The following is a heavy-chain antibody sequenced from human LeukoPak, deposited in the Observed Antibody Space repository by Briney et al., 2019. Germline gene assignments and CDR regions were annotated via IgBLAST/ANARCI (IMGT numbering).Heavy chain of an antibody. J-gene: IGHJ4*02. CDR1: GGSISSGGYY. Sequence: SQTLSLTCTVSGGSISSGGYYWSWIRQHPGKGLEWIGYIYYSGSTNYNPSLKSRVTISVDTSKNQFSLKLSSVTAADTAVYYCARHEIEANYDILTGYYIGHWPVYFDYWGQGTLVTVSS. V-gene: IGHV4-31*03. CDR2: IYYSGST. D-gene: IGHD3-9*01. CDR3: ARHEIEANYDILTGYYIGHWPVYFDY.